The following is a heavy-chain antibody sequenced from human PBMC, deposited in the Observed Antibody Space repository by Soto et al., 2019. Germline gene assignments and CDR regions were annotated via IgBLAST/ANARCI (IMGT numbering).Heavy chain of an antibody. Sequence: QVQLVQSGAEVKKPGSSVKVSCKASGGTFSSYAISWVRQAPGQGLEWMGGIIPIFGTANYAQKFQGRVTITADESTSTAYMELSSLRSEDTAVYYCARSPYYYDSSGDYPSAPRDDAFDIWGQGTMVTVSS. V-gene: IGHV1-69*01. D-gene: IGHD3-22*01. CDR2: IIPIFGTA. J-gene: IGHJ3*02. CDR3: ARSPYYYDSSGDYPSAPRDDAFDI. CDR1: GGTFSSYA.